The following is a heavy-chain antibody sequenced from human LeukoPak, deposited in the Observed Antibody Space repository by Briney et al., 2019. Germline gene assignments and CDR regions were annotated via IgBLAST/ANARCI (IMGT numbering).Heavy chain of an antibody. CDR1: GGTFSSYA. CDR3: ATPWSSWREYYIDY. V-gene: IGHV1-69*13. CDR2: IIPIFGTA. Sequence: ASVKVSCKASGGTFSSYAISWVRQAPGQALEWMGGIIPIFGTANYAQKFQGRVTITADESTSTAYMELSSLRSEDTAVYYCATPWSSWREYYIDYWGQGTLVTVSS. J-gene: IGHJ4*02. D-gene: IGHD6-13*01.